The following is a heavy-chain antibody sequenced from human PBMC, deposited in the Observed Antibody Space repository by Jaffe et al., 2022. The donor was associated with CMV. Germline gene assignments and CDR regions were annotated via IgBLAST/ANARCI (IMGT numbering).Heavy chain of an antibody. V-gene: IGHV3-72*01. D-gene: IGHD2-15*01. J-gene: IGHJ4*02. CDR2: TRNKANSYTT. Sequence: EVLLVESGGGLVQPGGSLRLSCAASGFTFSDHYMDWVRQAPGKGLEWVGRTRNKANSYTTEYAASVRGRFTISRDDSKNSLYLQMNSLKTEDTAVYYCARGLGGCSGGSCYSRYYLEYWGQGTLVTVSS. CDR1: GFTFSDHY. CDR3: ARGLGGCSGGSCYSRYYLEY.